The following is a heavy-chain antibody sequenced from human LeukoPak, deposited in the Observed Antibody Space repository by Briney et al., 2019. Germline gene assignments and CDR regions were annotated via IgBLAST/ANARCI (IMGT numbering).Heavy chain of an antibody. Sequence: ASVKVSCKASGYTFTDYYIHWVRQAPGQGLEWMGWMNPDSGGTNYAQKFMGRVTMTRDTSINTAYMDLRRLTSDDTAIYYCTTRGGDTLMRTEAFDYWGLGTLVTVSS. J-gene: IGHJ4*02. CDR1: GYTFTDYY. D-gene: IGHD3-16*01. CDR2: MNPDSGGT. CDR3: TTRGGDTLMRTEAFDY. V-gene: IGHV1-2*02.